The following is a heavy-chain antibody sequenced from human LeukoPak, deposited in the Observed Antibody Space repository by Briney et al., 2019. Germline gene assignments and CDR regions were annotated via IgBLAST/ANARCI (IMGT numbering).Heavy chain of an antibody. D-gene: IGHD2-15*01. CDR1: GGTFSSYA. CDR3: ARVNEYCSGGSCYEDWFDP. Sequence: SVKVSCKASGGTFSSYAISWVRQAPGQGLEWMGGIIPIFGTANYAQKFRGRVTITTDESTSTAYMELSSLRSEDTAVYYCARVNEYCSGGSCYEDWFDPWGQGTLVTVSS. CDR2: IIPIFGTA. J-gene: IGHJ5*02. V-gene: IGHV1-69*05.